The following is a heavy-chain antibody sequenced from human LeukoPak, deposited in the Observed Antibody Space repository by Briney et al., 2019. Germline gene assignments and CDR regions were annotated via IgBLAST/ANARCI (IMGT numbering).Heavy chain of an antibody. Sequence: GRSLRLSCAASGFSFDDYAMHWVRQVPGKGLEWVSGISWNSGNIVYADSVKGRFTISRDNAKNALYLQMISPRPEVMALYYCAKANCSSTICSFDYWGQGSLITVSS. CDR1: GFSFDDYA. D-gene: IGHD2-2*01. CDR2: ISWNSGNI. CDR3: AKANCSSTICSFDY. J-gene: IGHJ4*02. V-gene: IGHV3-9*03.